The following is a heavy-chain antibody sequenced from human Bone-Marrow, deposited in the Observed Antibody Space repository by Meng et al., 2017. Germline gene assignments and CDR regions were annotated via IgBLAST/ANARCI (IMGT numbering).Heavy chain of an antibody. V-gene: IGHV3-21*01. Sequence: GESLKISCAASGFTFSSYSMNWVRQAPGKGLEWVSSISSSSSYIYYADSVKGRFTISRDNAKNSLYLQMNSLSAEDTAVYYCASGKGYCSGGSCRFDPWGQGTLVTVSS. J-gene: IGHJ5*02. CDR3: ASGKGYCSGGSCRFDP. CDR2: ISSSSSYI. D-gene: IGHD2-15*01. CDR1: GFTFSSYS.